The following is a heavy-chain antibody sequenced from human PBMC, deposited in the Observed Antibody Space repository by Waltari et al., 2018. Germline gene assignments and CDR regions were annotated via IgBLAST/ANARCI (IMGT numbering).Heavy chain of an antibody. V-gene: IGHV1-18*01. J-gene: IGHJ4*02. D-gene: IGHD3-22*01. CDR2: ISPTNGNT. CDR3: ARDWRVQLWLKGYFDY. CDR1: GYTFTNFG. Sequence: QVQLVQSGGEVGKPGDSVRVSCKASGYTFTNFGISWVRQAPGQGLEWMGWISPTNGNTNFAQEFQGRVLLTTDASTTTAYLELTSLTSDDTAVYYCARDWRVQLWLKGYFDYWGQGSLVTVSS.